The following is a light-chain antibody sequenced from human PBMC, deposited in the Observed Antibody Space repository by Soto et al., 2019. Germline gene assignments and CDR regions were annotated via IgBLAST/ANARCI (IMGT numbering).Light chain of an antibody. CDR2: GAS. Sequence: EIVLTQSPGSLSLSPGERATLSCRASQSVSNNYLAWYQQKPGQAPRLLIYGASHRATGIPDRFSGSGSGTDFTLTISRLEPEDFAGYYCQQYGSSGTFGQGTKVEIK. J-gene: IGKJ1*01. V-gene: IGKV3-20*01. CDR1: QSVSNNY. CDR3: QQYGSSGT.